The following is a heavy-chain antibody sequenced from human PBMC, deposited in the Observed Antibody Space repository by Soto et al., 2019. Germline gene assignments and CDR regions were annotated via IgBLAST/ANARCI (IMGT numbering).Heavy chain of an antibody. D-gene: IGHD6-6*01. CDR3: ARVSSSKFQVPDY. CDR1: GGTFSSYA. J-gene: IGHJ4*02. Sequence: SVKVSCKASGGTFSSYAISWVRQAPGQGLEWMGGIIPIFGTANYAQKFQGRVTITADESTSTAYMELSSLRSEDTAVYYCARVSSSKFQVPDYWGQGTLVTVSS. V-gene: IGHV1-69*13. CDR2: IIPIFGTA.